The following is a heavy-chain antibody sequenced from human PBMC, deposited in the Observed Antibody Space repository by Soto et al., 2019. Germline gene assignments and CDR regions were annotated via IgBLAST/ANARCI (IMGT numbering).Heavy chain of an antibody. CDR2: ISYDGSNK. V-gene: IGHV3-30*18. CDR1: GFTFSSYG. J-gene: IGHJ6*02. CDR3: AKDGCSSTSCYVNYYYGMHV. Sequence: GRSLRLSCAASGFTFSSYGMHWLRQAPGKGLEWVAVISYDGSNKYYADSVKGRFTISRDNSKNTLYLQMNSLRAEDTAVYYCAKDGCSSTSCYVNYYYGMHVWGQGTTVTVCS. D-gene: IGHD2-2*01.